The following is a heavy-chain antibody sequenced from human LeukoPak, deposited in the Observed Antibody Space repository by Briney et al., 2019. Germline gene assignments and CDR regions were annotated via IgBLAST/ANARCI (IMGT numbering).Heavy chain of an antibody. V-gene: IGHV3-21*01. CDR2: ISSSSSYI. D-gene: IGHD2-2*01. Sequence: GGSLRLSCAASGFTFSSYSMNWVRQAPGKGLEWVSSISSSSSYIYYADSVKGRFTISRDNAKNSLYLQMNSLRAEDTAVYYCARDQVNYQDYYYYGMDVWGQGTTVTVSS. J-gene: IGHJ6*02. CDR3: ARDQVNYQDYYYYGMDV. CDR1: GFTFSSYS.